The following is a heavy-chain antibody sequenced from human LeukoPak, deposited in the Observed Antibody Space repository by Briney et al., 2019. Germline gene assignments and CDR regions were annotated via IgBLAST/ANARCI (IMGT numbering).Heavy chain of an antibody. V-gene: IGHV1-46*01. D-gene: IGHD1-20*01. Sequence: ASVKVSCKASGGTFSSYALSWVRQAPGQGLEWMGIINPSGGSTSYAQKFQGRVTMTRDTSTSTVYMELSSLRSEDTAVYYCARASASYGYNWNDVLDYWGQGTLVTVSS. J-gene: IGHJ4*02. CDR1: GGTFSSYA. CDR2: INPSGGST. CDR3: ARASASYGYNWNDVLDY.